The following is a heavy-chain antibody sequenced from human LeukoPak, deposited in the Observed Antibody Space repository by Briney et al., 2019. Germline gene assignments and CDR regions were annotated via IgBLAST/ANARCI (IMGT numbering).Heavy chain of an antibody. J-gene: IGHJ3*01. V-gene: IGHV1-58*01. CDR3: AAGAAYYYVSRDAFDV. Sequence: TSVKVSCKASGFTFTSSAVQWVRQARGQRLEWIGWIVVGSGNTNYAQKFQERVTITRDMSTSLVYMELSSLRSEDTAVYYCAAGAAYYYVSRDAFDVWGQGTMVTVSS. CDR2: IVVGSGNT. D-gene: IGHD3-10*02. CDR1: GFTFTSSA.